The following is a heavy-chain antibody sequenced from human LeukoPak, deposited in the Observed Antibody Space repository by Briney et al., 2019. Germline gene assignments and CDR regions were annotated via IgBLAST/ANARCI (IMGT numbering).Heavy chain of an antibody. Sequence: ASVKVSCKASGGTFSSYAISWVRQAPGQGLEWMGWISAYNGNTNYAQKLQGRVTMTTDASTSTAYMELRSLRSDDTAVYYCARYSGWPRFDPWGQGTLVTVSS. V-gene: IGHV1-18*01. J-gene: IGHJ5*02. CDR1: GGTFSSYA. D-gene: IGHD6-19*01. CDR3: ARYSGWPRFDP. CDR2: ISAYNGNT.